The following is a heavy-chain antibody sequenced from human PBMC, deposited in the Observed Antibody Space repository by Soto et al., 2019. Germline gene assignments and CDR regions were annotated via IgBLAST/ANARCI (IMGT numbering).Heavy chain of an antibody. CDR3: AGDRSSTPYYFDY. V-gene: IGHV4-61*01. Sequence: QVQLQESGPGLVKPSETLSLTCTVSGGSVSSGSYYWSWIRQPPGKGLEWIGYIYYSGSTNYNPAIKSRVTISVDTSKNQFSLKLSSVTAADTAVDDCAGDRSSTPYYFDYWGQGTLVTVSS. CDR1: GGSVSSGSYY. D-gene: IGHD2-2*01. CDR2: IYYSGST. J-gene: IGHJ4*02.